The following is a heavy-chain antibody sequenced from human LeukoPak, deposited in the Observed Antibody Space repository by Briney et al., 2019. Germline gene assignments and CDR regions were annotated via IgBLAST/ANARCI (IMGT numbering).Heavy chain of an antibody. CDR1: GFNFVDYA. CDR2: ISGSGSGGST. J-gene: IGHJ2*01. Sequence: SGGSLRLSCAASGFNFVDYAMHWVRQVPGKGLEWVSNISGSGSGGSTYYADSVKGRFTISRDNSKNTLYLQMNSLRAEDTAVYYCAKGLRGESSAYTGYDLWGRGTLVTVSS. D-gene: IGHD3-22*01. CDR3: AKGLRGESSAYTGYDL. V-gene: IGHV3-23*01.